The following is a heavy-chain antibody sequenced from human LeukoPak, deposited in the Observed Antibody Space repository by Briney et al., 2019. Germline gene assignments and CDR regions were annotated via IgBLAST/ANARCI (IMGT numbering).Heavy chain of an antibody. Sequence: PSETLSLTCTVSGCSISSSSYYSGWIRQPPGKGLEWIVSIYYSGSSNYNPSLKSRVNILVDTSKNQFSLKLSSVTAADTAVYFCARDWGVDARPGYMDVWGKGATVTVSS. J-gene: IGHJ6*03. CDR3: ARDWGVDARPGYMDV. CDR1: GCSISSSSYY. V-gene: IGHV4-39*07. CDR2: IYYSGSS. D-gene: IGHD6-6*01.